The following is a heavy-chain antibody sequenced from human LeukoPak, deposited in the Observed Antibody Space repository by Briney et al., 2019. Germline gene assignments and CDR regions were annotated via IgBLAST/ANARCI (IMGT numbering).Heavy chain of an antibody. Sequence: PSETLSLTCTVSGGSISSYYWSWIRQPAGKGLEWIGRIYTSGSTNYNPSLKSRVTISVDTSKNQFSLKLSSVTAADTAVYYCARASYEDYYDSSGYYREGSFDYWGQGTLVTVSS. CDR3: ARASYEDYYDSSGYYREGSFDY. CDR2: IYTSGST. D-gene: IGHD3-22*01. J-gene: IGHJ4*02. CDR1: GGSISSYY. V-gene: IGHV4-4*07.